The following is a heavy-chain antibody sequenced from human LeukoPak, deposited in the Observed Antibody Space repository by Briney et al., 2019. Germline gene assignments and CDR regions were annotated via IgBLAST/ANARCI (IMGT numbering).Heavy chain of an antibody. CDR1: GYTFTGYY. V-gene: IGHV1-2*02. CDR2: INLNPNSRGT. Sequence: GASANVSCKAAGYTFTGYYMHWVRQAAGQGREGMGCINLNPNSRGTNYAQNFQCRVTVTRDMYIRTAYMELSSLRSDDTAVYYCARGLYYYGSGSRNDYWGEGTLVTVSS. D-gene: IGHD3-10*01. CDR3: ARGLYYYGSGSRNDY. J-gene: IGHJ4*02.